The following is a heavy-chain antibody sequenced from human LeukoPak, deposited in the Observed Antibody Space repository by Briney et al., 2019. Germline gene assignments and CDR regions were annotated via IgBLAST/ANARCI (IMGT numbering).Heavy chain of an antibody. CDR1: GYTFTSYD. CDR2: MNPNSGNT. J-gene: IGHJ4*02. CDR3: ARDGGDYGDYVIPFDY. Sequence: ASVKVSCKASGYTFTSYDINWVRQATGQGLEWMGWMNPNSGNTGYAQKFQGRVTMTTDTSTSTAYMELRSLRSDDTAVYYCARDGGDYGDYVIPFDYWGQGTLVTVSS. D-gene: IGHD4-17*01. V-gene: IGHV1-8*01.